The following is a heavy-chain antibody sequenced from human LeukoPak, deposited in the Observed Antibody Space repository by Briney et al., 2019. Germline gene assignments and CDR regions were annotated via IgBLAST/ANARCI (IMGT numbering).Heavy chain of an antibody. D-gene: IGHD2-2*01. CDR2: VYYSGST. CDR1: GGSISSSSLY. CDR3: ARNASSLGAGAFDI. J-gene: IGHJ3*02. V-gene: IGHV4-39*01. Sequence: SETLSLTCTVSGGSISSSSLYWDWIRQPPGKGLEGIGTVYYSGSTYYNPSLKSRVTISVDTSKNQFSLKLSSVTAGDTAVYYCARNASSLGAGAFDIWGQGTMVTVSS.